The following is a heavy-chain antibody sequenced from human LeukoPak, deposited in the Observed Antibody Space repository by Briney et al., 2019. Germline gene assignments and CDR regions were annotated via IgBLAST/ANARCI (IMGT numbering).Heavy chain of an antibody. V-gene: IGHV4-4*02. CDR3: ARDQWLLRGGDHDAFDI. D-gene: IGHD6-19*01. CDR1: GGSISSTHW. J-gene: IGHJ3*02. Sequence: SETLSLTCAVSGGSISSTHWWNWVRQPPGKGLEWIGEIFHSGTTNYNPSLKSRVTISIDKSKNQFSLKLRSVTAADTAVYYCARDQWLLRGGDHDAFDIWGQGTMVTVSS. CDR2: IFHSGTT.